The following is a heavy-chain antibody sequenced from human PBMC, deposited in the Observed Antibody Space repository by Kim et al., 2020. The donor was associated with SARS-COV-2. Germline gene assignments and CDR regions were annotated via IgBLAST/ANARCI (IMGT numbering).Heavy chain of an antibody. CDR1: GFTFSSYA. V-gene: IGHV3-30-3*01. Sequence: GGSLRLSCAASGFTFSSYAMHWVRQAPGKGLEWVAVISYDGSNKYYADSVKGRFTISRDNSKNTLYLQMNSLRAEDTAVYYCARDTDTIFGVVEYYYYGMDVWGQGTTVTVSS. D-gene: IGHD3-3*01. CDR3: ARDTDTIFGVVEYYYYGMDV. CDR2: ISYDGSNK. J-gene: IGHJ6*02.